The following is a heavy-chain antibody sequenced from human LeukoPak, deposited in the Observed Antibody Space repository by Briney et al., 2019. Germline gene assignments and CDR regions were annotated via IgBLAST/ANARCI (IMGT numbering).Heavy chain of an antibody. J-gene: IGHJ4*02. V-gene: IGHV5-51*01. Sequence: KHGESLKISCQGSGYSFINHWIGWVRQMPGKGLEWMAIIYPGNSDTTYSPSFQGQVTISADKSISTAYLQWSSLRASDTATYYCARLRGYHSSGWALDFWGQGTLVTVSS. D-gene: IGHD6-19*01. CDR1: GYSFINHW. CDR2: IYPGNSDT. CDR3: ARLRGYHSSGWALDF.